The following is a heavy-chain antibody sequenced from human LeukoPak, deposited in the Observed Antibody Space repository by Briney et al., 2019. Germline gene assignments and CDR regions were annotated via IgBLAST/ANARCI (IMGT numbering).Heavy chain of an antibody. CDR1: GGTFSSYT. CDR2: IIPILGIA. J-gene: IGHJ6*04. CDR3: ARVYCGGDCSYPVNFQFDP. D-gene: IGHD2-21*02. Sequence: ASVKVSCKASGGTFSSYTISWVRQAPGQGLEWMGRIIPILGIANYAQKFQGRVTITADKSTSTAYMELSSLRSEDTAVYYCARVYCGGDCSYPVNFQFDPWGKGTTVTVSS. V-gene: IGHV1-69*02.